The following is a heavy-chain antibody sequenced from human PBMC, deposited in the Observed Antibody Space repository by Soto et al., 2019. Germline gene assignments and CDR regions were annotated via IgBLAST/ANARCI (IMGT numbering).Heavy chain of an antibody. CDR2: IIPIFGTA. CDR1: GGTFSSYA. D-gene: IGHD3-16*01. J-gene: IGHJ4*02. Sequence: SVKVSCKASGGTFSSYAISWVRQAPGQGLEWMGGIIPIFGTANYAQKFQGRVTITADESTSTAYMELSSLRSEDTAVYYCARDRGGGDGYNYFDYWGQGTLVTVSS. CDR3: ARDRGGGDGYNYFDY. V-gene: IGHV1-69*13.